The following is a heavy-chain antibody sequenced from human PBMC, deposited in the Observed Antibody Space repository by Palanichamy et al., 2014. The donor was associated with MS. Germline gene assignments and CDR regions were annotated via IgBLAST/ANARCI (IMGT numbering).Heavy chain of an antibody. CDR2: ISSDGSNE. Sequence: QVHLVESGGGVVQPGRSLRLSCVASGLAFSSRAMHWVRQAPGKGLEWVAIISSDGSNEFYGDSVTGRFTISRDNSRNTVYLQLSSLRTEDTAIYYCAREHSLGGDAFDLWGQGTMVTVSS. D-gene: IGHD3-16*01. V-gene: IGHV3-30*03. CDR3: AREHSLGGDAFDL. J-gene: IGHJ3*01. CDR1: GLAFSSRA.